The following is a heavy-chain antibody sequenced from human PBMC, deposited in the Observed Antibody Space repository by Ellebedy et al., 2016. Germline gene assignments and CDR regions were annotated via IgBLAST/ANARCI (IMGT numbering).Heavy chain of an antibody. Sequence: SETLSLTCTVSGGSISSGGYYWSWIRQHPGKGLEWIGYIYYSGSTYYNPSLKSRVTISVDTSKNQFSLKLSSVTAADTAVYYCARESNHGSSSSWAFDYWGQGTLVTVSS. CDR3: ARESNHGSSSSWAFDY. D-gene: IGHD6-13*01. J-gene: IGHJ4*02. CDR2: IYYSGST. V-gene: IGHV4-31*03. CDR1: GGSISSGGYY.